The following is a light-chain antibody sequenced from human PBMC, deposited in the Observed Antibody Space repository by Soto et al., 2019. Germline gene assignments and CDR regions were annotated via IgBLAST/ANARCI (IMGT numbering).Light chain of an antibody. CDR2: KAS. J-gene: IGKJ1*01. Sequence: DIRMTQSPSTLSASVGDRVTIRCRASQSISTWLAWYQQKPGKAPRLLIYKASTLESGVPSRFSGSGSGTEFTLTISSLQPDDFATYYCQQYTRYWTFGPGTKVDIK. CDR3: QQYTRYWT. CDR1: QSISTW. V-gene: IGKV1-5*03.